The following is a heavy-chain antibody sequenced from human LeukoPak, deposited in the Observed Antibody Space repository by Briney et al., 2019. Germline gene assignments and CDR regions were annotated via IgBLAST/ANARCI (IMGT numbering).Heavy chain of an antibody. Sequence: GGYLRLSCAASGFTFNSYAMSWVRQAPGKGLEWVSAISGSGGSTYYADSVKGRFTISRDNSKNTLYLQVNSLRAEDTAVYYCAKYPIVAAAAIGPLFDYWGQGTLVTVSS. CDR2: ISGSGGST. V-gene: IGHV3-23*01. CDR1: GFTFNSYA. CDR3: AKYPIVAAAAIGPLFDY. J-gene: IGHJ4*02. D-gene: IGHD2-2*01.